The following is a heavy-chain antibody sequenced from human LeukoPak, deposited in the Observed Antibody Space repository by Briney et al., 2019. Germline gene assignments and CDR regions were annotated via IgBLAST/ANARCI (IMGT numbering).Heavy chain of an antibody. D-gene: IGHD1-1*01. CDR2: ISYIGST. Sequence: PSETLSLTCTVSGGSMSSHYWSWIRQPPGKGLEWLGYISYIGSTNYSPSLKSRVTISVDMYKNQFSLRLSSVTAADTAVYFCAGDQLALNALNIWGQGTMVSVSS. V-gene: IGHV4-59*11. CDR1: GGSMSSHY. CDR3: AGDQLALNALNI. J-gene: IGHJ3*02.